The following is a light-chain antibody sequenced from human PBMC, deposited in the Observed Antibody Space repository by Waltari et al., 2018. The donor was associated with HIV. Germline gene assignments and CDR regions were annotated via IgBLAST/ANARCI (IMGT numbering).Light chain of an antibody. V-gene: IGKV3-15*01. CDR3: QQYENWPPIT. CDR1: RSVNSN. CDR2: GAF. J-gene: IGKJ5*01. Sequence: EIVMTQSPATRSVSPGERVTLSCRASRSVNSNLAWYQQKPGQAPRLLIYGAFGRAAGIPARFSGGGSGTEFSLTISSLQSEDVAVYYCQQYENWPPITFGQGTRLEIK.